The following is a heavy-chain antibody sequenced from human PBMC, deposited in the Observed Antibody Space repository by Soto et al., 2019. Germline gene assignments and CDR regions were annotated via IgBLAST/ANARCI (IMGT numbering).Heavy chain of an antibody. D-gene: IGHD4-17*01. CDR1: GGSISSSTYY. CDR3: ARHGVDYGDYASYYYYGMDV. CDR2: IYYSGSA. Sequence: QVQLQESGPGLVKPSETLSLTCTVSGGSISSSTYYWGLIRQPPGKWLEWIGFIYYSGSAYYNPSLKSRVTISIDTSKNQFSLKLTSVTAADTAVFYCARHGVDYGDYASYYYYGMDVWGRGTTVTVSS. V-gene: IGHV4-39*01. J-gene: IGHJ6*02.